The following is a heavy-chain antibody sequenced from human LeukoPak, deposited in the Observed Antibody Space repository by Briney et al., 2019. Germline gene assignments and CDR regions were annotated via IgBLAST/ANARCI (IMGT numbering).Heavy chain of an antibody. CDR3: AREFASVVLAACDASVI. CDR1: GFTFTRYY. Sequence: ASVKVSRTASGFTFTRYYRHWVRQAPGQGLEWMGWINPNSGGTNYAQKFQGRVTMTRDTSISTAYMELSRLRSDDTAVYYCAREFASVVLAACDASVIWGQGTMVTVSS. J-gene: IGHJ3*02. CDR2: INPNSGGT. D-gene: IGHD2-15*01. V-gene: IGHV1-2*02.